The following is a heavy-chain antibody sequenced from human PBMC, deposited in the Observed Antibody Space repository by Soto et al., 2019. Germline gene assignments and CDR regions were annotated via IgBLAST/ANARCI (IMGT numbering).Heavy chain of an antibody. CDR3: ARCPPEDYDFWSGYYTNYYYGMDV. Sequence: GGSLRLSCAASGFTFSSYAMHWVRQAPGKGLEWVAVISYDGSNKYYADSVKGRFTISRDNSKNTLYLQMNSLRAEDTAVYYCARCPPEDYDFWSGYYTNYYYGMDVWGQGTTVTVSS. CDR2: ISYDGSNK. CDR1: GFTFSSYA. V-gene: IGHV3-30-3*01. J-gene: IGHJ6*02. D-gene: IGHD3-3*01.